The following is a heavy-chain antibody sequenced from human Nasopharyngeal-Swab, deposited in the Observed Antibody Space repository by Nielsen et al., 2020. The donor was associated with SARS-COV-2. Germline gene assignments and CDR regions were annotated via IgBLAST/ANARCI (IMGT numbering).Heavy chain of an antibody. CDR1: GFTFISYA. J-gene: IGHJ4*02. CDR3: AKDPYYDFWSGYYFDY. Sequence: GGSLRLSCAASGFTFISYAMSWVRQAPGKGLEWVSAISGSGGSTYYADSVKGRFTISRDNSKNTLYLKMNSRRAEDTAVYYWAKDPYYDFWSGYYFDYWGQGTLVTVSS. D-gene: IGHD3-3*01. V-gene: IGHV3-23*01. CDR2: ISGSGGST.